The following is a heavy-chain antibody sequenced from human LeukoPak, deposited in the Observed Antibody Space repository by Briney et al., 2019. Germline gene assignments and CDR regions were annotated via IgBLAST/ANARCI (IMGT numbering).Heavy chain of an antibody. CDR2: IDYSGST. V-gene: IGHV4-39*07. Sequence: SESLSLTCTVSGDSSTNSIYYWGWIRQPPGKGLEWIGSIDYSGSTYYNPSLKSRATISIDTSKNQFSLKLSSVTAADTAVYYCAREYTLYRSGWFLDYWGQGTVVTVSS. J-gene: IGHJ4*02. CDR1: GDSSTNSIYY. CDR3: AREYTLYRSGWFLDY. D-gene: IGHD6-19*01.